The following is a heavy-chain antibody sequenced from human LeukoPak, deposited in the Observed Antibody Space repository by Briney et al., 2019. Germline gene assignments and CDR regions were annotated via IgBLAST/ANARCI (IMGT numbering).Heavy chain of an antibody. V-gene: IGHV4-59*08. J-gene: IGHJ4*02. Sequence: SETLSLTCTVSGGSISCYYWSWIRQPPGKGLEWIGYIYYSGSTNYNPSLKSRATISVDTSKNQFSLRLSSVTAADTAVYYCARQDKQYSSSSAPRYWGQGTLVTVSS. CDR1: GGSISCYY. D-gene: IGHD6-6*01. CDR2: IYYSGST. CDR3: ARQDKQYSSSSAPRY.